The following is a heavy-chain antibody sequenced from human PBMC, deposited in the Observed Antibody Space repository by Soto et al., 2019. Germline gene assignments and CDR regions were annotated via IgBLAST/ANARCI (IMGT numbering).Heavy chain of an antibody. CDR1: GFSFSTFC. V-gene: IGHV3-7*02. CDR2: MCQDGSEK. Sequence: GGSLNIPCVNSGFSFSTFCLTWVRQAPRKGLEWVSNMCQDGSEKCYVGSVKVRFTISRDNAQSLLYLQMYGLRVEGSVLFYCLSVKSSSSTRGQGTLGTRSS. J-gene: IGHJ1*01. CDR3: LSVKSSSST. D-gene: IGHD1-26*01.